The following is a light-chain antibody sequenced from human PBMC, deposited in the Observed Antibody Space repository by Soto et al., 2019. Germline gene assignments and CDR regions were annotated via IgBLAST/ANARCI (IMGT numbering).Light chain of an antibody. CDR1: QGISSSY. CDR2: GAS. CDR3: QYYGDSLRA. V-gene: IGKV3-20*01. Sequence: EIVLTQFPGTLSLSPGERATLSCRASQGISSSYLAWYQQKPGQAPRILIYGASNKAAGFPDRFSGSGSGTDFTLTINRLEPEDFAVYYCQYYGDSLRAFGQGTRVEIK. J-gene: IGKJ1*01.